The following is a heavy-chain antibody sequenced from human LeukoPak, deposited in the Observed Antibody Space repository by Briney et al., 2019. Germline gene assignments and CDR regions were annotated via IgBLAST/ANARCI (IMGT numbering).Heavy chain of an antibody. D-gene: IGHD3-10*01. V-gene: IGHV3-11*01. CDR1: GFTFSDYY. CDR2: ISSSGSTI. CDR3: AREAYYYGSGTYYRPIDY. Sequence: GGSLRLSCAASGFTFSDYYMSWIRQAPGKGLERVSYISSSGSTIYYADSVKGRFTISRDNAKNSLYLQMNSLRAEDTAVYYCAREAYYYGSGTYYRPIDYWGQGTLVTVSS. J-gene: IGHJ4*02.